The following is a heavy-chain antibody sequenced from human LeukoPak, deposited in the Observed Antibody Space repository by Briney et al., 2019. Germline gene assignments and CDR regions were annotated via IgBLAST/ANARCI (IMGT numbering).Heavy chain of an antibody. J-gene: IGHJ6*02. D-gene: IGHD6-13*01. Sequence: GGSLRLSCAASGFTFSDYYMSWIRQAPGKGLEWVSYISSSGSTIYYADSVKGRFTISRDNAKNSLYLQMNSLRAEDTAVYYCAREKAAAGPPNQYYYYYYGMDVWGQGTTVTVSS. CDR2: ISSSGSTI. CDR1: GFTFSDYY. V-gene: IGHV3-11*01. CDR3: AREKAAAGPPNQYYYYYYGMDV.